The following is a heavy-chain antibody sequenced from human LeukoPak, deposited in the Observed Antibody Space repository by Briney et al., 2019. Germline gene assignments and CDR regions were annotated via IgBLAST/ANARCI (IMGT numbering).Heavy chain of an antibody. CDR2: ISSSSSYI. V-gene: IGHV3-21*01. CDR1: GFTFSTYS. J-gene: IGHJ4*02. Sequence: GGSLRLSWAASGFTFSTYSMNWVRQAPGKGLEWVSSISSSSSYIYYADSVKGRFTISRDNAKNSLYLQMNSLRAEDTAVYYCARDWGTPNFDYWGQGTLVTVSS. D-gene: IGHD3-16*01. CDR3: ARDWGTPNFDY.